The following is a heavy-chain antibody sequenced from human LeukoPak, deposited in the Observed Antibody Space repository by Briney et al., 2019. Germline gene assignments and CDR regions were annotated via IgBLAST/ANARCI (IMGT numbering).Heavy chain of an antibody. CDR2: ISYDGSNK. V-gene: IGHV3-30-3*01. D-gene: IGHD3-10*01. J-gene: IGHJ4*02. CDR3: AREGVGAFFDY. Sequence: GGSLRLSCAASGFTFSNAWMSWVRQAPGKGLEWVAVISYDGSNKYYADSVKGRFTISRDNSKNTLYLQMNSLRAEDTAVYYCAREGVGAFFDYWGQGTLVTVSS. CDR1: GFTFSNAW.